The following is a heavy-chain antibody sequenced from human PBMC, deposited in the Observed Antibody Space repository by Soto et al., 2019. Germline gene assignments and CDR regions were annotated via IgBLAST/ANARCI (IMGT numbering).Heavy chain of an antibody. V-gene: IGHV1-2*02. Sequence: ASVKVSCKASGYTFTGYYMHWVRQAPGQGLEWMGWINPNSGGTNYAQKFQGRVTMTRDTSISTAYMELSRLRSDNTAVYYCARSARPKNWFDPWGQGTLVTVSS. CDR2: INPNSGGT. CDR1: GYTFTGYY. CDR3: ARSARPKNWFDP. J-gene: IGHJ5*02. D-gene: IGHD6-6*01.